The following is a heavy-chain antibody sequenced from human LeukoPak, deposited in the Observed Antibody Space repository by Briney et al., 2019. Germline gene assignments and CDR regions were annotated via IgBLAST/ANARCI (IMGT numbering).Heavy chain of an antibody. J-gene: IGHJ4*02. CDR3: AREGGDYASSGYFFDY. CDR2: ICVDGGNA. V-gene: IGHV3-43*02. CDR1: GFPFDEYA. D-gene: IGHD4-17*01. Sequence: GGSLRLSCAASGFPFDEYAMHWVRQAPGKGLEWVSLICVDGGNAYYADSVKGRFTFSRDNSKNSLFLQMHSLTADDTALYYCAREGGDYASSGYFFDYWGQGTMVTVSS.